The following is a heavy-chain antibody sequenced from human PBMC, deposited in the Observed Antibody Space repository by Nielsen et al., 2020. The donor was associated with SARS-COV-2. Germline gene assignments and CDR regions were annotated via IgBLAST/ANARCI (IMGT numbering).Heavy chain of an antibody. CDR1: GYTFTGYY. J-gene: IGHJ4*02. Sequence: ASVKVSCKASGYTFTGYYMHWVRQAPGQGLEWMGRINPNSGGTNYAQKFQGRVTMTTDTSTSTAYMELRSLRSDDTAVYYCARDHGWEPDYWGQGTLVTVSS. CDR2: INPNSGGT. CDR3: ARDHGWEPDY. V-gene: IGHV1-2*06. D-gene: IGHD1-26*01.